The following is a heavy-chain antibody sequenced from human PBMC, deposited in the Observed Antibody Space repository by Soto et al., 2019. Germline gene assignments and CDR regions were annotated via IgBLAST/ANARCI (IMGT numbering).Heavy chain of an antibody. Sequence: QVQLVQSGAEVKKPGSSVKVSCKASGGTFSSYTISWVRQAPGQGLEWMGRIIPILGIANYAQKFQGRVTMPXGKRTXXAYMELSSLRSEDTAVYYCARDNQGDGYNPSEFDPWGQGTLVTVSS. J-gene: IGHJ5*02. CDR1: GGTFSSYT. CDR2: IIPILGIA. V-gene: IGHV1-69*08. D-gene: IGHD5-12*01. CDR3: ARDNQGDGYNPSEFDP.